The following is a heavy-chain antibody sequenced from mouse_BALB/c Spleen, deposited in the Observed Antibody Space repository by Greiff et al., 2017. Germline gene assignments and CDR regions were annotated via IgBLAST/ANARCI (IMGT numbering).Heavy chain of an antibody. J-gene: IGHJ3*01. CDR2: IYPGNSDT. CDR1: GYSFTSYW. Sequence: EVQLQQSGTVLARPGASVKMSCKASGYSFTSYWMHWVKQRPGQGLEWIGAIYPGNSDTSYNQKFKGKAKLTAVTSASTAYMELSSLTNEDSAVYYCTRSEYGNYGFAYWGQGTLVTVSA. D-gene: IGHD2-1*01. CDR3: TRSEYGNYGFAY. V-gene: IGHV1-5*01.